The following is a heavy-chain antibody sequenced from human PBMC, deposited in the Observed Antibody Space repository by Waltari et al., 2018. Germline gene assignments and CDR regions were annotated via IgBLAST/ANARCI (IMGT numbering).Heavy chain of an antibody. V-gene: IGHV3-15*07. CDR1: GFIFNSAW. D-gene: IGHD2-15*01. Sequence: EVQLVESGGRLVKPGGSLRLPCAASGFIFNSAWLTWVRKVPGKGLEWVGRIKSKTDGGTTDYAAPVKGRITISRDDSKNTVFLQMDSLKTEDTAVYYCAAGWPFNYWGRGTLVTVSS. CDR2: IKSKTDGGTT. J-gene: IGHJ4*02. CDR3: AAGWPFNY.